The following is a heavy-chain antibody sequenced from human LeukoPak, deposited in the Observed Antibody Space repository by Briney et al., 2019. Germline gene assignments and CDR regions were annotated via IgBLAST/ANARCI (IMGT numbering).Heavy chain of an antibody. D-gene: IGHD3-16*02. J-gene: IGHJ4*02. V-gene: IGHV2-5*02. CDR1: GFSLSTSGVG. CDR2: IYWGDEK. CDR3: AHRGRLGELSWYYFDY. Sequence: SGPTLVSPTQTLTLTCTFSGFSLSTSGVGVGWIRQPPGRALEWLALIYWGDEKRYSPSLKSRLTITKDTSKNQVVLTMTNMDPVDTATYYCAHRGRLGELSWYYFDYWGQGTLVTVSS.